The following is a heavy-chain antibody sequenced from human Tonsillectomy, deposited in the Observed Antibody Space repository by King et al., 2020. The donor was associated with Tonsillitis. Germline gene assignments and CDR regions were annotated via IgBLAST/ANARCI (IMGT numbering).Heavy chain of an antibody. CDR1: GFTFGNYG. V-gene: IGHV3-30*18. J-gene: IGHJ2*01. CDR3: AKYGIALSDWYFDL. D-gene: IGHD3-10*01. Sequence: VQLVESGGGVVQPGTSLRLSCAASGFTFGNYGMHWVRQAPGKGLEWVALIAYDASYENYADSVKGRFTISRDNSKNTLYLEMNSLRVEDTAVYYCAKYGIALSDWYFDLWGRGTLVTVSS. CDR2: IAYDASYE.